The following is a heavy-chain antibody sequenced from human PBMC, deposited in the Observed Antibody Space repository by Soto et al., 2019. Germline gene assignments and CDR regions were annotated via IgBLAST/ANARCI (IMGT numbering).Heavy chain of an antibody. D-gene: IGHD2-15*01. J-gene: IGHJ4*02. CDR3: ATLGMVVAATPDY. CDR1: GYTFTSYD. V-gene: IGHV1-8*01. Sequence: WASVKVSCKASGYTFTSYDINWVRQATGQGLEWMGWMNPNSGNTGYAQKFQGRVTMTRNTSISTAYMELSSLRSEDTAVYYCATLGMVVAATPDYWGQGTLVTVSS. CDR2: MNPNSGNT.